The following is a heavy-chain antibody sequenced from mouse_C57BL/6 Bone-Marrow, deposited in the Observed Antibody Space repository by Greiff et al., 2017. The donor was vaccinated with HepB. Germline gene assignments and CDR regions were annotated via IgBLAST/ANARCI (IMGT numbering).Heavy chain of an antibody. CDR1: GFTFSSYA. CDR3: AREDDGDYWYFDF. Sequence: DVKLVESGGGLVKPGGSLTLSCAASGFTFSSYAMSWVRQTPEKRLEWVATISDGGSYTDYQDNVKGRFTISRDNAKNNLYLQMSHLKSEDTAMLDCAREDDGDYWYFDFWGTGTTVTVSS. J-gene: IGHJ1*03. CDR2: ISDGGSYT. D-gene: IGHD2-3*01. V-gene: IGHV5-4*01.